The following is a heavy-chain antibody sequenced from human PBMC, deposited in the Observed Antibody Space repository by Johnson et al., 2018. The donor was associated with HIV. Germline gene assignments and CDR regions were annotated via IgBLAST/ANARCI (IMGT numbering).Heavy chain of an antibody. D-gene: IGHD1-26*01. CDR3: ASTGLITYVGAFDI. V-gene: IGHV3-20*04. J-gene: IGHJ3*02. CDR2: INWNGGST. Sequence: VQLVESGGGVVRPGGSLRLSCAASGFTFDDYGMSWVRQAPGKGLEWVSGINWNGGSTHYADSVKGRFTISRDNAKNSLYLQINSLRAEDTALYYCASTGLITYVGAFDIWGQGTMVTVFS. CDR1: GFTFDDYG.